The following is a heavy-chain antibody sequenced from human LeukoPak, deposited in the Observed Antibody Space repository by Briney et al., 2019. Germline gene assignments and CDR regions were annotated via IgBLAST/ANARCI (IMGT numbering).Heavy chain of an antibody. CDR2: ISGGGST. CDR3: ARDLPPLDI. J-gene: IGHJ3*02. CDR1: GFTFSSYV. V-gene: IGHV3-53*01. Sequence: GASLRLSCAASGFTFSSYVMSWVRQAPGKGLEWVSVISGGGSTYYADSVKGRFTISRDNSKNTLYLQMNSLRAEDTAVYYCARDLPPLDIWGQGTMVTVSS.